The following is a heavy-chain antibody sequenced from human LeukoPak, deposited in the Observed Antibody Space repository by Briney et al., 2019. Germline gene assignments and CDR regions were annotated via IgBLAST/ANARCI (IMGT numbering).Heavy chain of an antibody. V-gene: IGHV3-30*18. J-gene: IGHJ3*02. CDR3: AKPLGPRWLQLGFDI. D-gene: IGHD5-24*01. Sequence: PGGSLRLSCAASGFTFSSYGMHWVRQAPGKGVEWVAAISYDGSNKYYADSVKGRFTISRDNSKNTLYLQMNSLRAEDTAVYYCAKPLGPRWLQLGFDIWGQGTMVTVSS. CDR2: ISYDGSNK. CDR1: GFTFSSYG.